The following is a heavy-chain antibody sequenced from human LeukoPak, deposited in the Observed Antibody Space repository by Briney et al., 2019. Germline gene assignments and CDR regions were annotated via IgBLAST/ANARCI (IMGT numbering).Heavy chain of an antibody. Sequence: PSETLSLTCTVSGGSISSYYWSWIRQPPGMGLEWIGYIYTSGSTNYNPSLKSRVTISVDTSKNQFSLKLSSVTAADTAVYYCARHPPPFDYYYMDVWGKGTTVTVSS. CDR1: GGSISSYY. V-gene: IGHV4-4*09. J-gene: IGHJ6*03. CDR3: ARHPPPFDYYYMDV. D-gene: IGHD2/OR15-2a*01. CDR2: IYTSGST.